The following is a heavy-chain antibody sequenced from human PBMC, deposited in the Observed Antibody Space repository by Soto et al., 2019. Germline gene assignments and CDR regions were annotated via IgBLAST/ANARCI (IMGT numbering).Heavy chain of an antibody. CDR2: IKQDGSEK. D-gene: IGHD1-26*01. V-gene: IGHV3-7*01. CDR3: AAEGRGYCANAGCPGI. J-gene: IGHJ4*02. CDR1: GFTLSGYW. Sequence: GGSLRLSCAASGFTLSGYWMSWVRQAPGKGLGWVANIKQDGSEKHYVDSVKGRFTISRDNAKNSMYLQMNSLSVEDTAVYYCAAEGRGYCANAGCPGIWGQGTLVTVSS.